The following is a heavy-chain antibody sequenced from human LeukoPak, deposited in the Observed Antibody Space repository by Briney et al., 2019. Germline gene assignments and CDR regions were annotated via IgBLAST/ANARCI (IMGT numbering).Heavy chain of an antibody. V-gene: IGHV3-23*01. J-gene: IGHJ3*01. CDR1: GFTFTTNA. CDR3: AKDLALAGTGGGFDV. D-gene: IGHD6-19*01. CDR2: ISGGGDKT. Sequence: GGSLRLSCAASGFTFTTNAINWVRQAPGKGLEWVSGISGGGDKTYYADSVNGRFTISRDNSKNTVSLQMSSLRAEDTALYYCAKDLALAGTGGGFDVWGQGTRVAVSS.